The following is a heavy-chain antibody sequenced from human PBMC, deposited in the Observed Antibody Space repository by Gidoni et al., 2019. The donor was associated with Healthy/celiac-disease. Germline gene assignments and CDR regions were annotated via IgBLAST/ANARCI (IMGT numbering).Heavy chain of an antibody. CDR1: GGSISSYY. V-gene: IGHV4-59*01. J-gene: IGHJ6*02. Sequence: QVQLQESGPGLVKPSETLSLTCTVSGGSISSYYWSWIRQPPGKGLEWIGYIYYSGSTNYNPSLKSRVTISVDTSKNQFSLKLSSVTAADTAVYYCARGAGTPSDYYYYGMDVWGQGTTLTVSS. CDR2: IYYSGST. CDR3: ARGAGTPSDYYYYGMDV. D-gene: IGHD1-1*01.